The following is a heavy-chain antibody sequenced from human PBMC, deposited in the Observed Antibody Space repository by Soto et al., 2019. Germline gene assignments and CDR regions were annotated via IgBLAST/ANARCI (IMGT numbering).Heavy chain of an antibody. CDR1: GFSLSTSGVG. Sequence: QITLKESGPTLVKPTQTLTLTCTFSGFSLSTSGVGVGWIRQPPGKALEWLALIYWNDDKRYSPSLKSRLTLTKDTSKNQVVLTMTNMDPVDTATYYCAHGFYYYDSSGYYYRYFQHWGQGTLVTVSS. J-gene: IGHJ1*01. CDR2: IYWNDDK. V-gene: IGHV2-5*01. D-gene: IGHD3-22*01. CDR3: AHGFYYYDSSGYYYRYFQH.